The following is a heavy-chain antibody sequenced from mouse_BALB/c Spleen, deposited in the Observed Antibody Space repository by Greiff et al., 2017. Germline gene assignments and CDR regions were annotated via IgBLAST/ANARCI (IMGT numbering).Heavy chain of an antibody. J-gene: IGHJ4*01. CDR1: GFAFSSYD. CDR3: ARGSPYAMDD. Sequence: EVQLMESGGGLVKPGGSLKLSCAASGFAFSSYDMSWVRQTPEQRLEWVAYISSGGGSTYYPDTVKGRFTISRDNAKNTLYLQMSSLKSEDTAMYYCARGSPYAMDDWGQGTSVTVSS. CDR2: ISSGGGST. V-gene: IGHV5-12-1*01. D-gene: IGHD1-1*02.